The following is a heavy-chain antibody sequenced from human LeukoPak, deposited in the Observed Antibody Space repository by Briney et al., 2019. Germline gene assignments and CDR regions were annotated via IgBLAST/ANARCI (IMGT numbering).Heavy chain of an antibody. CDR3: ARAGGSSSPMIYYYYVDV. Sequence: GGSLRLSCAASGFTFSSYAMSWVRQAPGKGLEWVSAISGSGGSTYYADSVKGRFTISRDNSKNTLYLQMNSLRAEDTAVYYCARAGGSSSPMIYYYYVDVWGQGTTVTVSS. D-gene: IGHD6-13*01. CDR1: GFTFSSYA. J-gene: IGHJ6*03. V-gene: IGHV3-23*01. CDR2: ISGSGGST.